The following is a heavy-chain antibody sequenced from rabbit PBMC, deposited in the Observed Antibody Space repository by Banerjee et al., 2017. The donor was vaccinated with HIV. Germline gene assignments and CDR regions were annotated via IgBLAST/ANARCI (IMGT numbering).Heavy chain of an antibody. J-gene: IGHJ4*01. V-gene: IGHV1S45*01. CDR2: IYTGDGNT. CDR3: ARDYGGNRFYWDL. Sequence: QEQLVESGGGLVQPEGSLTLTCKASGFSFSSSYWICWVRQAPGKGLEWIGCIYTGDGNTYYASWVNGRFTLSKTSSTTVTLQMTSLTAADTATYFCARDYGGNRFYWDLWGPGTLVTVS. CDR1: GFSFSSSYW. D-gene: IGHD8-1*01.